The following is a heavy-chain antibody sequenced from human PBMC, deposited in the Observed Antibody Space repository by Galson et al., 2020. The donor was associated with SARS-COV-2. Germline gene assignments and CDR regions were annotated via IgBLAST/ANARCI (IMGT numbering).Heavy chain of an antibody. CDR1: GFTFSSYA. D-gene: IGHD5-12*01. V-gene: IGHV3-23*01. J-gene: IGHJ4*02. CDR3: VISGYDGEY. CDR2: ISGTGGST. Sequence: GEPLKISCAASGFTFSSYAMSWVRQAPGKGLEWVYAISGTGGSTYYAASVKGRFTISRDNSKNTLYLQMNSLRAEDTAVYYCVISGYDGEYGGQGTLVTVAS.